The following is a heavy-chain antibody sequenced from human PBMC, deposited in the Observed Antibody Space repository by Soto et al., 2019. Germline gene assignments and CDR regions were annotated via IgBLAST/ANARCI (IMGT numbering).Heavy chain of an antibody. CDR3: AKELRFLDGFFDV. D-gene: IGHD3-3*01. V-gene: IGHV3-30*18. Sequence: GGSLRLSCAASGFTFSSYGMHWVRQAPGKGLEWVAVISYDGSNKYYADSVKGRFTISRDNSKNTLYLQMNSLRAEDTAVYYCAKELRFLDGFFDVWGKGTTVTVSS. CDR1: GFTFSSYG. CDR2: ISYDGSNK. J-gene: IGHJ6*04.